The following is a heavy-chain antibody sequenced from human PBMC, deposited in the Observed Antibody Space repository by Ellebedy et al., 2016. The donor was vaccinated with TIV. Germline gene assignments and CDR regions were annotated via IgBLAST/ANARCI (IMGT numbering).Heavy chain of an antibody. CDR1: GLTFRNYA. Sequence: PGGSLRLSCSASGLTFRNYAMHWVRQPPGKGLEYVSAISNNGGSTYYVDSVKGRFTISRDNAKNTLYLQMSSLTPEDTAVYYCVPRMVVAFEYWGQGTLVTVSS. CDR3: VPRMVVAFEY. J-gene: IGHJ4*02. V-gene: IGHV3-64D*09. CDR2: ISNNGGST. D-gene: IGHD2-21*01.